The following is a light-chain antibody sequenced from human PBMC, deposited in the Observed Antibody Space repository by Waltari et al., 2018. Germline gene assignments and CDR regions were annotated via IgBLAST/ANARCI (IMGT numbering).Light chain of an antibody. CDR3: QQYYNSPRT. J-gene: IGKJ1*01. CDR1: QGISNS. Sequence: DIQMTQSPSSLSASVGDRVTITCRASQGISNSLAWYQQKPGKAAKLLLHDASTLEGGVPSRFSGSGSRTDYTLTITSLQTEDFATYYCQQYYNSPRTFGQGTKVEIK. CDR2: DAS. V-gene: IGKV1-NL1*01.